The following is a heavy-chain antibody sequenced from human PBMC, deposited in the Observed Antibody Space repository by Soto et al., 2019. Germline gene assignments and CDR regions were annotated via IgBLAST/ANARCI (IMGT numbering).Heavy chain of an antibody. Sequence: PSETLSLTCAVYGGSFSGYYWSWIRQPPGKGLEWIGEINHSGSTNYNPSLKSRVTISVDTSKNQFSLKLSSVTAADTAVYYCARPAGRIVGATTQRAFVVWGQGTLVTV. V-gene: IGHV4-34*01. CDR2: INHSGST. J-gene: IGHJ4*02. D-gene: IGHD1-26*01. CDR1: GGSFSGYY. CDR3: ARPAGRIVGATTQRAFVV.